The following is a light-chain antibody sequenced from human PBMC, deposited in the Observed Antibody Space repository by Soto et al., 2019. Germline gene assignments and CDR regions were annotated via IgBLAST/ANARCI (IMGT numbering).Light chain of an antibody. J-gene: IGLJ2*01. Sequence: QSALTQPASVSGSPGQSITISCTGTSSDVGGYKYVSWYQQHPGKAPKLIIYDVSFRPSGVSNRFSGSKSGNTASLTISGLQAEDEADYHCSSYTSGSTLVFGEGTKLTVL. V-gene: IGLV2-14*01. CDR3: SSYTSGSTLV. CDR1: SSDVGGYKY. CDR2: DVS.